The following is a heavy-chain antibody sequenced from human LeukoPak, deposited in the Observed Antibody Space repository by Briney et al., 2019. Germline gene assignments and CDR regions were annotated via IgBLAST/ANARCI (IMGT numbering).Heavy chain of an antibody. D-gene: IGHD4-17*01. CDR3: VKDSYGDYEVGWFDP. CDR1: GFTFSSYG. Sequence: PGGSLRLSCAASGFTFSSYGMHWVRQAPGKGLEWVAFIRYDGSNKYYADSVKGRFTISRDNSKNTLYLQMNSLRAEDTAVYYCVKDSYGDYEVGWFDPWGQGTLVTVSS. CDR2: IRYDGSNK. J-gene: IGHJ5*02. V-gene: IGHV3-30*02.